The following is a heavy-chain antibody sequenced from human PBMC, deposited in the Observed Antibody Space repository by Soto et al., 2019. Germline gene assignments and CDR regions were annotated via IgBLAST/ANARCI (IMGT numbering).Heavy chain of an antibody. CDR1: GFTFSNYW. V-gene: IGHV3-74*01. D-gene: IGHD5-18*01. CDR3: ARLSTLWHTAMTLPYYFDF. Sequence: GGSLRLSCAASGFTFSNYWVHWVRQAPGKGLVWISRINDQGGSPTYADSVKGLVTISADESISTAYLQWDSLQASDTAMYYCARLSTLWHTAMTLPYYFDFWGQGTLVTVSS. CDR2: INDQGGSP. J-gene: IGHJ4*02.